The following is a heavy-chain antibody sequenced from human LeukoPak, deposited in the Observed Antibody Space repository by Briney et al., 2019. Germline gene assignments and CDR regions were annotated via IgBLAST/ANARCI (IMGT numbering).Heavy chain of an antibody. D-gene: IGHD3-16*02. Sequence: PSETLSLTCTVSGGSISSYYWSWIRQPPGKGLEWIGYIYYSGSTNYNPSLKSRVTISVDTSKNQFSLKLSSVTAADTAVYYCASSLVIGWFDPWGQGTLVTVSS. CDR2: IYYSGST. CDR1: GGSISSYY. CDR3: ASSLVIGWFDP. J-gene: IGHJ5*02. V-gene: IGHV4-59*01.